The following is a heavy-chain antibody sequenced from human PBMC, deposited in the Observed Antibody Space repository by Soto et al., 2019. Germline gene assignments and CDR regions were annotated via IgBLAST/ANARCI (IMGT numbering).Heavy chain of an antibody. Sequence: QVQLQESGPGLVKPSQTLSLTCTVSGGSISSGGYYWSWIRQHPGKGLEWIGYIYYSGSTYYNPSLKSRFTISVDTSKNQFSLKLSSVTAADTAVYYCAREGSYGEVASYYYYGMDVWGQGTTVTVSS. V-gene: IGHV4-31*03. D-gene: IGHD4-17*01. CDR1: GGSISSGGYY. J-gene: IGHJ6*02. CDR2: IYYSGST. CDR3: AREGSYGEVASYYYYGMDV.